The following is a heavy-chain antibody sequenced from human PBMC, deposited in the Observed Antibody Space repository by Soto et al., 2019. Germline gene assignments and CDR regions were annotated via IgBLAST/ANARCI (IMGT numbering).Heavy chain of an antibody. Sequence: WGSLILSCAASGFTFSSYAMSWVRQAPGKGLEWVSAISGSGGSTYYADSVKCRFTISRDNSKNTLYLQMNSLRAEDTAVYYCAKCRSWNHGGMDVWGQGTTVTVS. CDR3: AKCRSWNHGGMDV. CDR2: ISGSGGST. V-gene: IGHV3-23*01. D-gene: IGHD1-1*01. CDR1: GFTFSSYA. J-gene: IGHJ6*02.